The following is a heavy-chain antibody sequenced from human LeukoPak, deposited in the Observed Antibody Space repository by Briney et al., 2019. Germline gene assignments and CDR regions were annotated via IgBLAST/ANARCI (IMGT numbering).Heavy chain of an antibody. Sequence: GGSLRLSCAASEFTFSSYAMSRVRQTPGKGLEWVSGIRSTGGGTYYADSVKGRFTISRDNSKNTLYLQMNSLGAEDTAVYYCAKELAAVGVPSFDSWGQGTLVTVSS. CDR2: IRSTGGGT. V-gene: IGHV3-23*01. J-gene: IGHJ4*02. CDR1: EFTFSSYA. D-gene: IGHD6-13*01. CDR3: AKELAAVGVPSFDS.